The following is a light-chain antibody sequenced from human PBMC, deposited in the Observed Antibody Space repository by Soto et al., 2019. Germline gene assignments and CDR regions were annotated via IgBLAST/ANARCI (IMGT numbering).Light chain of an antibody. J-gene: IGKJ2*01. CDR2: KAS. V-gene: IGKV1-5*03. CDR3: QRYDRWYT. CDR1: QSISSW. Sequence: DIQMTQSPSTLSASVGDRVTITCRASQSISSWLAWYQQKPGKAPKLLVYKASNLNSGVPARVSGSGSGTEFTRTMSSLQPDGFASYYCQRYDRWYTFGQGTELEIK.